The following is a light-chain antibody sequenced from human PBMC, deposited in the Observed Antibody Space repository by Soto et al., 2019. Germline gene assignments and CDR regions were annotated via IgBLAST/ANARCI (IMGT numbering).Light chain of an antibody. CDR3: QQYYSPWT. Sequence: DIVMTQSPDSLAVSLGERATINCKSSQSVLYSSNNKNYLAWYQQKPGQPPKLLIYCASIRESGVPDRFSGSGSGTDFTLTISSLQAEDVAVYYCQQYYSPWTFGQGTKVEIK. CDR1: QSVLYSSNNKNY. J-gene: IGKJ1*01. V-gene: IGKV4-1*01. CDR2: CAS.